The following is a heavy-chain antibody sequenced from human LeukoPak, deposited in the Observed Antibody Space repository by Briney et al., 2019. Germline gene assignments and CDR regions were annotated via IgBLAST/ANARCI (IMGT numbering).Heavy chain of an antibody. Sequence: SVKVSCKASGGTFSSYAISWVRQAPGQGLEWMGRIIPILGIANYAQKFQGRVTTTADKSTSTAYMELSSLRSEDTAVYYCARGPVSLTNWFDPWGQGTLVTVSS. CDR1: GGTFSSYA. D-gene: IGHD3-16*02. CDR2: IIPILGIA. J-gene: IGHJ5*02. V-gene: IGHV1-69*04. CDR3: ARGPVSLTNWFDP.